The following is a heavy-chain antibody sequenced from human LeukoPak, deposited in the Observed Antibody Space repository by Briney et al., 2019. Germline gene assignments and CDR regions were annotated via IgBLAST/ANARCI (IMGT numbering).Heavy chain of an antibody. CDR2: ISGGGGII. Sequence: PGGSLRLSCAASGFTFSAYSMNWVRQAPGKGLEWVSYISGGGGIIYYADSVKGRFTISRDNAKNSLNLQMDSLRVEDTAVYYCARGLYALDYYYGLDVWGQGTKVTVSS. J-gene: IGHJ6*02. V-gene: IGHV3-48*01. CDR3: ARGLYALDYYYGLDV. CDR1: GFTFSAYS. D-gene: IGHD2-8*01.